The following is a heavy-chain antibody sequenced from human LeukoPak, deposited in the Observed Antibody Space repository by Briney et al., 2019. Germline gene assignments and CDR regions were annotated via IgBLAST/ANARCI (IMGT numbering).Heavy chain of an antibody. CDR1: GYSLGKNYY. CDR3: ARYDSRGSASTRFDY. CDR2: NYGTGYT. Sequence: SETLSLTCAVSGYSLGKNYYWGWIRQPPGKGLEWIGRNYGTGYTSYDPSLMNRVTMSVDTSKNHFSLKLTSVTAADTAVYYCARYDSRGSASTRFDYWGQGILVTISS. D-gene: IGHD3-16*01. V-gene: IGHV4-38-2*01. J-gene: IGHJ4*02.